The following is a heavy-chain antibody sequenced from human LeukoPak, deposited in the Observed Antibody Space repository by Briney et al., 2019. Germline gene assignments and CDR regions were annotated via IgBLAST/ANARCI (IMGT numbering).Heavy chain of an antibody. CDR1: GGTLSSYA. CDR3: ASSGILTGYYS. J-gene: IGHJ5*02. CDR2: IIPIFGTA. V-gene: IGHV1-69*13. D-gene: IGHD3-9*01. Sequence: GASVKVSCKASGGTLSSYAISWARQAPGQGLEWMGGIIPIFGTANYAQKFQGRVTITADESTSTAYMELSSLRSEDTAVYYCASSGILTGYYSWGQGTLVTVSS.